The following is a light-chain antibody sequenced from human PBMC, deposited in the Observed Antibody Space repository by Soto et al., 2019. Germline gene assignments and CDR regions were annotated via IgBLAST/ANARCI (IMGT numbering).Light chain of an antibody. J-gene: IGKJ3*01. Sequence: EIVMTQSPATLSVSPGERATLSCRASQSISSNLAWYQQKPGQAPRLLIYGASTRATGIPARFRGSGSGTEFTLTISNLQSEDFAVYHCQQYNNWPLFSFGPGTKVDI. V-gene: IGKV3-15*01. CDR3: QQYNNWPLFS. CDR1: QSISSN. CDR2: GAS.